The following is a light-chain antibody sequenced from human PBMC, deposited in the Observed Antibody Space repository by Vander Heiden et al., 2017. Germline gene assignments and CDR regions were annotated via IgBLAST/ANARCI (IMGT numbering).Light chain of an antibody. CDR3: QQYYSTLIT. J-gene: IGKJ5*01. CDR2: WAS. Sequence: DIVMTQSPDSLAVSLGERATINCKSSQSVLYSSNNKNYLAWYQQKPGQPPKLLIYWASTRESGVPYRFSGSGSGTDFTRTISSLQAEDVAVYYCQQYYSTLITFGQGTRLEIK. CDR1: QSVLYSSNNKNY. V-gene: IGKV4-1*01.